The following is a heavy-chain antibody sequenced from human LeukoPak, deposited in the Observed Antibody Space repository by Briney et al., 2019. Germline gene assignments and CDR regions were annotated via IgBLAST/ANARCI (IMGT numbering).Heavy chain of an antibody. V-gene: IGHV4-34*01. CDR2: INHSGST. CDR3: ARHKGGLVKRYNWFDP. D-gene: IGHD2-21*01. J-gene: IGHJ5*02. Sequence: KSSETLSLTCAVYGGSFSGYYWSWIRQPPGKGLEWIGEINHSGSTNYNPSLKSRVTISVDTSKNQFSLKLSSVTAADTAVYYCARHKGGLVKRYNWFDPWGQGTLVTVSS. CDR1: GGSFSGYY.